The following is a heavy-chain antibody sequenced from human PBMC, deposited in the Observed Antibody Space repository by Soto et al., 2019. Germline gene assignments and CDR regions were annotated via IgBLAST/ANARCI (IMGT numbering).Heavy chain of an antibody. CDR3: ARADMIRTFYYGMDV. J-gene: IGHJ6*02. D-gene: IGHD3-16*01. CDR2: IYYSGNT. V-gene: IGHV4-31*03. Sequence: SETLSLTCTVSGGSISGGDYYWSWIRHHPGKGLEWIGYIYYSGNTYYNPSLKSRVTISVDTSKNQFSLKLSSVTAADTAVYYCARADMIRTFYYGMDVWGQGTTVTIS. CDR1: GGSISGGDYY.